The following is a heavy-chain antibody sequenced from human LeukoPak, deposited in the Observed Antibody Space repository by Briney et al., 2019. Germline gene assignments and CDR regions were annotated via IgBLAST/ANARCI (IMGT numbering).Heavy chain of an antibody. V-gene: IGHV4-39*01. J-gene: IGHJ6*03. D-gene: IGHD3-10*01. Sequence: SETLSLTCTVSGGSISSSNYYWGWIRQPPGKGLEWIGSIYYGGGTYYTPSLKSRATISVDTSKNQFSLRLGSVTAADTAVYYCARHLRGYTSSSASYYYMDVWGTGTTVTVSS. CDR2: IYYGGGT. CDR3: ARHLRGYTSSSASYYYMDV. CDR1: GGSISSSNYY.